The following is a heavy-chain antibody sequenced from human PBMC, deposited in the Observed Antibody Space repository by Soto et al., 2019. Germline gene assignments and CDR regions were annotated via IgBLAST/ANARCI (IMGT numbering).Heavy chain of an antibody. V-gene: IGHV4-59*01. Sequence: SETLSLTCTVSGGSISSYYWSWIRQPPGKGLEWIGYIYYSGSTNYNPSLKSRVTISVDTSKNQFSLKLSSVTAADTAVYYCAREDYYDSGNNWFDPWGQGTLVTVSS. CDR2: IYYSGST. J-gene: IGHJ5*02. CDR1: GGSISSYY. CDR3: AREDYYDSGNNWFDP. D-gene: IGHD3-22*01.